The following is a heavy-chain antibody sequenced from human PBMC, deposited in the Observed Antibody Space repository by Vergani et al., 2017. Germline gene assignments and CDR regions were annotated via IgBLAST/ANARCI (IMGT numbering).Heavy chain of an antibody. CDR2: IYSGGST. CDR1: GFTVSSNY. CDR3: ARDFPGRSGNIAVAATGYYGMDV. Sequence: EVQLVESGGGLVQPGGSLRLSCAASGFTVSSNYMSWVRQAPGKGLEWVSVIYSGGSTYYADSVKGRFTISRDNSKTTLYLQMNSLRAEDTAVYYCARDFPGRSGNIAVAATGYYGMDVWGQGTTVTVSS. V-gene: IGHV3-66*01. J-gene: IGHJ6*02. D-gene: IGHD6-19*01.